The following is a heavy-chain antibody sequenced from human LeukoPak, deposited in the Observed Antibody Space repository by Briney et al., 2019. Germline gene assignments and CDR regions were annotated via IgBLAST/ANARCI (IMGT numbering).Heavy chain of an antibody. Sequence: GASVKVSCEASGYTFTSYGISWVRQAPGQGLEWMGWISAYNGNTNYAQKLQGRVTMTTDTSTDTAYMELSSLRSEDTAVYYCATLSDFRDYWGQGTLVTVSS. CDR2: ISAYNGNT. CDR3: ATLSDFRDY. J-gene: IGHJ4*02. V-gene: IGHV1-18*01. CDR1: GYTFTSYG. D-gene: IGHD3-3*01.